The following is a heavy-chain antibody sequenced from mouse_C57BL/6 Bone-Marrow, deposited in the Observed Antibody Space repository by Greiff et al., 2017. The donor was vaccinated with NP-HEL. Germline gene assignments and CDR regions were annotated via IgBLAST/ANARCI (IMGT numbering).Heavy chain of an antibody. Sequence: VQLQESGAELARPGASVKMSCKASGYTFTSYTMHWVKQRPGQGLEWIGYINPSSGDTKYNQKFKDKATLTADKSSSTAYMQLSSLTSEDSAVYYCAKREEVYYFDYWGQGTTLTVSS. J-gene: IGHJ2*01. V-gene: IGHV1-4*01. CDR2: INPSSGDT. CDR1: GYTFTSYT. CDR3: AKREEVYYFDY.